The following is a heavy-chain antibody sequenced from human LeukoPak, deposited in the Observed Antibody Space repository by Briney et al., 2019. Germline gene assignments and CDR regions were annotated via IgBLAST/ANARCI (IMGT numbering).Heavy chain of an antibody. D-gene: IGHD1/OR15-1a*01. Sequence: PGGSLRLSCAASGFTFSSYWMSWVRQAPGKGLEWVANIRQDGSVQNYVDSVKGRFTISRDNPKNSVYLQMGSLRAEDTGVYYCLVTTRSRGFDYLGQGTLVTVSS. CDR2: IRQDGSVQ. V-gene: IGHV3-7*01. J-gene: IGHJ4*02. CDR3: LVTTRSRGFDY. CDR1: GFTFSSYW.